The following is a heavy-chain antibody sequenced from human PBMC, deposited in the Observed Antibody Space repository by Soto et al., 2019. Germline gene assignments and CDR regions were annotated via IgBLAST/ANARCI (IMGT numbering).Heavy chain of an antibody. CDR2: IYRGSP. D-gene: IGHD7-27*01. CDR3: SRDQGLGAGYFAL. Sequence: QVQLQESGPGQVKPSETLFLTCTVSGGSVSSGTYYWSWLRQPAGKGLEWMGYIYRGSPNYNPSLESRGTISVDTSRTQFSLMLRSVTAADPDVYACSRDQGLGAGYFALWGRGTLVTVSS. CDR1: GGSVSSGTYY. V-gene: IGHV4-61*01. J-gene: IGHJ2*01.